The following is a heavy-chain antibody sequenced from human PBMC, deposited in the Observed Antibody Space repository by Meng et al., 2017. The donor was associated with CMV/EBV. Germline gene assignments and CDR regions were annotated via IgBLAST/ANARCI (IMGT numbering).Heavy chain of an antibody. CDR2: IYHSGST. CDR3: ARSITIFGVVMGFDP. Sequence: GSLRLSCTVSGYSISSGYYWGWIRQPPGKWLEWFGSIYHSGSTYYNPSHKSGVTITVDTSKNQFSLKLSSVTAADTAVYYCARSITIFGVVMGFDPWGQGTLVTVSS. D-gene: IGHD3-3*01. V-gene: IGHV4-38-2*02. CDR1: GYSISSGYY. J-gene: IGHJ5*02.